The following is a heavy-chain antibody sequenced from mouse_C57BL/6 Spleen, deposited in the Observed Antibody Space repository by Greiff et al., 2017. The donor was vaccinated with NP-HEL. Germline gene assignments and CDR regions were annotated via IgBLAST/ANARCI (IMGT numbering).Heavy chain of an antibody. CDR1: GYTFTEYT. CDR2: FYPGSGSI. V-gene: IGHV1-62-2*01. J-gene: IGHJ3*01. D-gene: IGHD2-4*01. CDR3: ARHEDTPYDYEGFAY. Sequence: VQVVESGAELVKPGASVKLSCKASGYTFTEYTIHWVKQRSGQGLEWIGWFYPGSGSIKYNEKFKDKATLTADKSSSTVYMELSRLTSEDSAVYFCARHEDTPYDYEGFAYWGQGTLVTVSA.